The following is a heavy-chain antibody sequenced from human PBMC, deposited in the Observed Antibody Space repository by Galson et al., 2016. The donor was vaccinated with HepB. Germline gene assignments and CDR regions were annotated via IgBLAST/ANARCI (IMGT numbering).Heavy chain of an antibody. CDR1: GFTFPGYA. Sequence: SLRLSCAASGFTFPGYAMHWVRQVPGKGLEWVSGVSWNSVSVGYAASVQGRFTISRDNAKNSLYLQMNSLRPEDTAFYYCAKGPTSTWYEGDCFDPWGQGTLVTVSS. V-gene: IGHV3-9*01. CDR3: AKGPTSTWYEGDCFDP. J-gene: IGHJ5*01. D-gene: IGHD6-13*01. CDR2: VSWNSVSV.